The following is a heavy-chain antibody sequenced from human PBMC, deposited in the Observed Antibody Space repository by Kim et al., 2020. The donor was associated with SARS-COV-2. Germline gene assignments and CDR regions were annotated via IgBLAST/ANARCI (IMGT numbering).Heavy chain of an antibody. CDR1: GFTFSSYS. CDR3: ARRYYDISSPFDY. D-gene: IGHD3-9*01. Sequence: GGSLRLSCAASGFTFSSYSMNWVRQAPGKGLEWVSYISSSSSTIYYADSVKGRFTISRDNAKNSLYLQMNSLRAEDTAVYYCARRYYDISSPFDYWGQGTLVTVSS. V-gene: IGHV3-48*04. CDR2: ISSSSSTI. J-gene: IGHJ4*02.